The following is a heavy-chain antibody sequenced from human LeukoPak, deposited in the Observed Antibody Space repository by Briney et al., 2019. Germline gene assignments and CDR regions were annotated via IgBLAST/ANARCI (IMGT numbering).Heavy chain of an antibody. CDR3: ARDPRTVRI. J-gene: IGHJ4*02. CDR2: ISGSGDDT. V-gene: IGHV3-11*06. CDR1: GFTFTDSY. Sequence: YPGGSLTLSCAASGFTFTDSYMTWVRQAPGKGLEWLSYISGSGDDTNYADSVRGRFTISRDNAKNSLYLQMNSLRVEDTAVYYCARDPRTVRIWGQGTLVTVSS. D-gene: IGHD1-1*01.